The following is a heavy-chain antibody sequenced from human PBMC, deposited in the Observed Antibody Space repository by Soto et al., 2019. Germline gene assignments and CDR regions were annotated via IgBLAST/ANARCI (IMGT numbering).Heavy chain of an antibody. CDR2: IDTGNGNT. CDR3: ARDAKWDPRGVEAEQDDYFDH. D-gene: IGHD1-26*01. Sequence: QVQLVQSGAEVKKPWASVKVSCKASRYIFTNYALHWVRQAPGQSLEWLGWIDTGNGNTRYSKKFQGRVTITRDTFANTAGMELNNLRSEDTAVYYCARDAKWDPRGVEAEQDDYFDHWGQGTLVTVSS. V-gene: IGHV1-3*04. CDR1: RYIFTNYA. J-gene: IGHJ4*02.